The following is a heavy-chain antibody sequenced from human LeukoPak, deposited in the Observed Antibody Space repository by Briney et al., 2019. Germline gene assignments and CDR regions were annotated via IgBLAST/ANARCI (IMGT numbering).Heavy chain of an antibody. CDR3: ARLPGATGDY. V-gene: IGHV4-38-2*02. Sequence: SETLSLTCTVSGYSISSGYYWGWIRQPPGKGLEWIGSIYHSGSTYYNPSLKSRVTISVDTSKNQFSLKLSSVTAADTAVYYCARLPGATGDYWGQGTLVTVSS. CDR2: IYHSGST. J-gene: IGHJ4*02. CDR1: GYSISSGYY. D-gene: IGHD1-26*01.